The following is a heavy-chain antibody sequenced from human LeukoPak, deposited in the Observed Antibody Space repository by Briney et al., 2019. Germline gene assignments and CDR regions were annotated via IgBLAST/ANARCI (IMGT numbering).Heavy chain of an antibody. CDR3: ARHPGEEMATIGIDY. Sequence: PSETLSLTCAVYGGSFSGYYWSWIRQPPGKGLEWIGEINHSGSTNYNPSLKSRVTISVDTSKNQFSLKLSSVTAADTAVYYCARHPGEEMATIGIDYWGQGTLVTVSS. J-gene: IGHJ4*02. D-gene: IGHD5-24*01. CDR2: INHSGST. CDR1: GGSFSGYY. V-gene: IGHV4-34*01.